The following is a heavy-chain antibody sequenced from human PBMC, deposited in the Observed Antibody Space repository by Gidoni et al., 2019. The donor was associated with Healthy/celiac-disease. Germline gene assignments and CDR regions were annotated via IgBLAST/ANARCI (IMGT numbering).Heavy chain of an antibody. J-gene: IGHJ5*02. V-gene: IGHV4-39*07. CDR2: IYYSGST. Sequence: QLQLQESGPGLVKPSETLSFTCTVSGGSIRRSSYYWGWIRQPPGKGLEWIGSIYYSGSTYYNPSLKSRVTISVDTSKNQFSLKLSSVTAADTAVYYCARLNNWFDPWGQGTLVTVSS. CDR3: ARLNNWFDP. CDR1: GGSIRRSSYY.